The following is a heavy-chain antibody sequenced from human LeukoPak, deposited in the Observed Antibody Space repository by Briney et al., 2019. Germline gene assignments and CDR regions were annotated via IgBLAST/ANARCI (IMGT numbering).Heavy chain of an antibody. V-gene: IGHV3-7*01. CDR3: ASLDTAMVNGDY. D-gene: IGHD5-18*01. Sequence: GGSLRLSCAASGIKFSSYWMSWVRQAPGKGLEWVANIKQDGSEKNYEDSVKGRFTISRDNAKNSLYLQMNSLRAEDTAMYYCASLDTAMVNGDYWGQGTLVTVSS. CDR1: GIKFSSYW. CDR2: IKQDGSEK. J-gene: IGHJ4*02.